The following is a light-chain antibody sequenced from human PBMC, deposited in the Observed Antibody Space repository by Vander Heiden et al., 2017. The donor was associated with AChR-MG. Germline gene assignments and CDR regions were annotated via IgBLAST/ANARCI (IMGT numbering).Light chain of an antibody. CDR1: KWGDKY. CDR2: QDS. CDR3: QAWDSSSYVV. Sequence: SYALTQPPSVSVSPGQPASITCSGDKWGDKYACWYQQKPGQSPVLVIYQDSKRPSGIPERFSGSNSGNTATLTISGTQAMDEADYYCQAWDSSSYVVFGGGTKLTVL. J-gene: IGLJ2*01. V-gene: IGLV3-1*01.